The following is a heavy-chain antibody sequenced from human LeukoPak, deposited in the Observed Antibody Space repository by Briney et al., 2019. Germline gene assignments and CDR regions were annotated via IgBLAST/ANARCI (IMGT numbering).Heavy chain of an antibody. Sequence: GGSLRLSCAASGFTFSTYAMSWVRQAPGKGLEWVSSFGGSGGSTYYADSVKGRFTISRDNSKNTLYLQMNSLRAEDTAVYYCAKDLGMQVWFPLWGQGTLVTVSS. CDR2: FGGSGGST. V-gene: IGHV3-23*01. J-gene: IGHJ4*02. D-gene: IGHD5-18*01. CDR3: AKDLGMQVWFPL. CDR1: GFTFSTYA.